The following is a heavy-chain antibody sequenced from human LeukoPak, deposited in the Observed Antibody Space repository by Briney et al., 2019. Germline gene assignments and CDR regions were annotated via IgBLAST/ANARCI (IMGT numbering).Heavy chain of an antibody. Sequence: SETLSLTCAGYGGSFSGYYWSWIRQPPGKGLEWIGEINHSGSANYNPSLKSRVTISVDTSKNQFSLKLSSVTAADTAVYYCARGRAAGEFDYWGQGTLVTVSS. CDR2: INHSGSA. J-gene: IGHJ4*02. CDR1: GGSFSGYY. D-gene: IGHD6-19*01. CDR3: ARGRAAGEFDY. V-gene: IGHV4-34*01.